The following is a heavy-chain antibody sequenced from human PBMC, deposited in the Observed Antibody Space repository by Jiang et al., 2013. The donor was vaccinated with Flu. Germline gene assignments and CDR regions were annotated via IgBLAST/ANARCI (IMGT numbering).Heavy chain of an antibody. CDR3: ARGVYDS. V-gene: IGHV1-8*02. D-gene: IGHD3-3*01. Sequence: VQLVESGAEVKKPGASVKVSCKASGYTFTGYYMHWVRQAPGQGLEWMGWMNPNSGNTGYAQKFQGRVTMTRNTSISTAYMELSSLRSEDTAVYYCARGVYDSWGQGTLVTVSS. J-gene: IGHJ5*02. CDR1: GYTFTGYY. CDR2: MNPNSGNT.